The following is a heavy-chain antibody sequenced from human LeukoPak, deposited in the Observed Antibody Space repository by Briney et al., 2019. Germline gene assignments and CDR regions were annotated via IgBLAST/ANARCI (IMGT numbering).Heavy chain of an antibody. D-gene: IGHD3-10*01. CDR3: ARGRSRGVIRLHFGY. V-gene: IGHV4-30-2*01. Sequence: SETLSLTCTVSDGSVSSGSYYWSWIRQPPGKGLEWIGYIYHSGSTYYNPSLKSRVTISVDRSKNQFSLKLSSVTAADTAVYYCARGRSRGVIRLHFGYWGQGTLVTVSS. CDR2: IYHSGST. CDR1: DGSVSSGSYY. J-gene: IGHJ4*02.